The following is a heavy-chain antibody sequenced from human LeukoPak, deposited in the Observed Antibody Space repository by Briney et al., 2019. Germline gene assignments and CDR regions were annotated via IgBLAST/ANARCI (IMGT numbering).Heavy chain of an antibody. CDR1: GDSISSSSYY. CDR2: VYYSGST. J-gene: IGHJ4*02. CDR3: ARPLIGGVISDFDY. Sequence: SETLSLTCTVSGDSISSSSYYWGWIRQPPGKGLEWIGSVYYSGSTHYNPSLKSRVTLSVDTSKNQFSLKLSSVTAADTAVYYCARPLIGGVISDFDYRGQETLVTVSS. V-gene: IGHV4-39*01. D-gene: IGHD3-16*02.